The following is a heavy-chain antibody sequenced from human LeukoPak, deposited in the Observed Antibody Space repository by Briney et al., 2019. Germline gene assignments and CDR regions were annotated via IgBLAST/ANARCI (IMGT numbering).Heavy chain of an antibody. CDR3: ARGTVIWSWACGGRGWCGL. J-gene: IGHJ4*02. D-gene: IGHD2-21*01. CDR1: GGSISSGAYY. V-gene: IGHV4-30-4*01. Sequence: SETLSLTCSVSGGSISSGAYYWIWIRQSPGKGLEWIGYIYDSGSTFYNPSLKSRVTISLDTPNNQFSLKVTEVTAAVTADYLCARGTVIWSWACGGRGWCGLWGQGPVVTVSS. CDR2: IYDSGST.